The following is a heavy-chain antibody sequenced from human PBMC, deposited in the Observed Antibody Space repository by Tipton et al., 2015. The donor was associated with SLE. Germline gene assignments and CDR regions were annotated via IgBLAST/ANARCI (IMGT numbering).Heavy chain of an antibody. CDR3: AINLPRITLVRGVTPPPDY. CDR1: GGSVSSGSYY. V-gene: IGHV4-61*01. D-gene: IGHD3-10*01. CDR2: IYYSGST. Sequence: TLSLTCTVSGGSVSSGSYYWTWIRQPPGKGLEWIGYIYYSGSTKYNPSLKSRVTISVDTSKNQFSLNLNSVTAADTAVYYCAINLPRITLVRGVTPPPDYWGQGTLVTVSS. J-gene: IGHJ4*02.